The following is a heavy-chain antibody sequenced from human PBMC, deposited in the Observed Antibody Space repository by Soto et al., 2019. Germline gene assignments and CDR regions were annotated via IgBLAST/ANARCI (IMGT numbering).Heavy chain of an antibody. J-gene: IGHJ4*02. CDR1: GGSVSSDRYY. D-gene: IGHD1-26*01. CDR2: IYYTGTT. V-gene: IGHV4-61*01. Sequence: QVQLQESGPGLAKPSETLSLTCTVSGGSVSSDRYYWSWIRQPPGKGLESIGFIYYTGTTNYNPSLKSRVAISIDRSKNQFSLKLSSVTAADTAVYHCARVIGSYYFDYWGQGTLVTVSS. CDR3: ARVIGSYYFDY.